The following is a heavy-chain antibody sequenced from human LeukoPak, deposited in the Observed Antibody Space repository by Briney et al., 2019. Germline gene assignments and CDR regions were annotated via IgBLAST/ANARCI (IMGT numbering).Heavy chain of an antibody. V-gene: IGHV1-69*13. CDR3: ARTYYYDSSGWYYFDY. Sequence: ASVKVSCKASGGTISSYAISWVRQAPGQGLECMGGIIPIFGTANYAQKFQGRVTITADESTSTAYMELSSLRSEDTAVYYCARTYYYDSSGWYYFDYWGQGTLVTVSS. CDR2: IIPIFGTA. CDR1: GGTISSYA. J-gene: IGHJ4*02. D-gene: IGHD3-22*01.